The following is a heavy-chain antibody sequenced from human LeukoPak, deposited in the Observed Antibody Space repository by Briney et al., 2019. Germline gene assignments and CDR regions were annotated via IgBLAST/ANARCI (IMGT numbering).Heavy chain of an antibody. V-gene: IGHV3-53*01. CDR3: ARAQAATYGMDV. J-gene: IGHJ6*02. CDR1: GFTVSSNY. D-gene: IGHD6-25*01. CDR2: IYSGGTT. Sequence: AGGSLRLSCAASGFTVSSNYMSWVRQAPGKGLEWVSVIYSGGTTYYADSVKGRFTISRDNSKNTLYLQMNSLRAEDTAVYYCARAQAATYGMDVWGQGTTVTVSS.